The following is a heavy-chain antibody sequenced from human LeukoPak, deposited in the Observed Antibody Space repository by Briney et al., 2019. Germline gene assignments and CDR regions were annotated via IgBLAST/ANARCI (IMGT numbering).Heavy chain of an antibody. D-gene: IGHD3-16*02. Sequence: SETLSLTCTVSGGSISSGGYYWSWIRQHPGKGLEWIGYIYYSGSTYYNPSLKSRVTISVDTSKNQFSLKLSSVTAADTAVYYCASRYVWGSYRRYGMDVWGQGTTVTVSS. CDR1: GGSISSGGYY. CDR2: IYYSGST. CDR3: ASRYVWGSYRRYGMDV. V-gene: IGHV4-31*03. J-gene: IGHJ6*02.